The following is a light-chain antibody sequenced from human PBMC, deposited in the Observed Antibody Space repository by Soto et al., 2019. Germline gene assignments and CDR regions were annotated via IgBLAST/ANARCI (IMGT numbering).Light chain of an antibody. CDR1: QSVSSSY. Sequence: DIVLAQSPTTPSLSPRERATLPCRAIQSVSSSYLAWYQQKPGQAPRLLIYGASSRATGIPDRFSGSGSGTDFTLTISRLEPEDFAVYYCQQYGTSPGTFGQGTKVDIK. CDR2: GAS. J-gene: IGKJ1*01. CDR3: QQYGTSPGT. V-gene: IGKV3-20*01.